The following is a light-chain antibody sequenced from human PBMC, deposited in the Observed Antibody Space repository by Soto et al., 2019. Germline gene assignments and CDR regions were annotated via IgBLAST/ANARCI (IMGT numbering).Light chain of an antibody. Sequence: DIQMTHSPSTLSASVVDRFTITCRASQSISSWLAWYQQKPGKAPKLLIYKASSLESGVPSRFSGSGSGTDFTLTISSLQPEDVATYYCQKYDSAPTFGPGTKVDI. CDR2: KAS. V-gene: IGKV1-5*03. J-gene: IGKJ1*01. CDR3: QKYDSAPT. CDR1: QSISSW.